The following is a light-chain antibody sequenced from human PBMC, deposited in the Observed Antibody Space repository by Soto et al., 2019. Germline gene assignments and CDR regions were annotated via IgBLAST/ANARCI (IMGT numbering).Light chain of an antibody. V-gene: IGKV3-20*01. J-gene: IGKJ1*01. CDR3: QQHASSPRT. CDR1: QSLSRTY. CDR2: GAS. Sequence: EIVLTQSPGTLSLSPGERATISCRASQSLSRTYLAWYQQNPGQAPRLLIYGASSRATGIPDRFSGSGYGTDFTLTISRLEPEDFAVYFCQQHASSPRTFGQGTKVEIK.